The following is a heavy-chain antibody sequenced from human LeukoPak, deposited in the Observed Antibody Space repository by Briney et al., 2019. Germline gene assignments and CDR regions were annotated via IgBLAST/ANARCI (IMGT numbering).Heavy chain of an antibody. CDR3: AKVSGVANVATITGPFDY. D-gene: IGHD5-12*01. CDR2: ISGSGGGT. V-gene: IGHV3-23*01. Sequence: GGSLRLSCAASGFTFSSYAMSWVRQAPGKGLEWVSAISGSGGGTYYADSVKGRFTISRDNSKNTLHLQVNSLRAEDTAVYYCAKVSGVANVATITGPFDYWGQGTLVTVSS. CDR1: GFTFSSYA. J-gene: IGHJ4*02.